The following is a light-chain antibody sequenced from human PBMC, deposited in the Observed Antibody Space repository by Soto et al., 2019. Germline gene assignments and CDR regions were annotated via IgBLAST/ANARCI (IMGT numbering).Light chain of an antibody. CDR1: QSISSW. V-gene: IGKV1-5*03. Sequence: DIQMTQSPSTLSASIGDRVTITFRASQSISSWLAWYQQKPGKPPKLLIYKASSLESGVPSRFSGSGSGTEFTLTISSLQPDDFATYYCQQYNNYWTFGQGTKVDIK. CDR3: QQYNNYWT. J-gene: IGKJ1*01. CDR2: KAS.